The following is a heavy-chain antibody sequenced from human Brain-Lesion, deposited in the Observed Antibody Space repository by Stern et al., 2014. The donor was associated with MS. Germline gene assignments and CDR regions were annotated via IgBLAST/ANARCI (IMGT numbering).Heavy chain of an antibody. CDR3: AGEEDIRYCSGGSCTGNWFDP. V-gene: IGHV4-39*02. CDR2: LYYSGNT. D-gene: IGHD2-15*01. CDR1: GGSVSSTSYA. J-gene: IGHJ5*02. Sequence: VQLVESGPGLVKPSETLSLTCTVAGGSVSSTSYAWAWIRQPPGKGLEWIGTLYYSGNTYYSPALKSRLTISIDPPKNHFSLQLRSGTAADTAVYYCAGEEDIRYCSGGSCTGNWFDPWGQGTLVTVSS.